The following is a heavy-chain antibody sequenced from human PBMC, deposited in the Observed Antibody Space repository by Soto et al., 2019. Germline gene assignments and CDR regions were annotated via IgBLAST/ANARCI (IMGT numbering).Heavy chain of an antibody. J-gene: IGHJ4*02. V-gene: IGHV3-30*03. CDR2: ISYDGSNK. D-gene: IGHD3-22*01. CDR3: ASEYSVAVVAPGY. CDR1: GFTFSSYG. Sequence: PGWSLRLSCAASGFTFSSYGMHWVRQAPGKGLEWVAVISYDGSNKYYADSVKGRFTISRDNSKNTLYLQMNSLRAEDTAVYYCASEYSVAVVAPGYWGQGVLVTVSS.